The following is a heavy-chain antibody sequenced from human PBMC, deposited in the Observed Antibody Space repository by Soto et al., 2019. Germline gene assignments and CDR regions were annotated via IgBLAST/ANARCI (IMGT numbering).Heavy chain of an antibody. CDR2: TYYRSKWYN. Sequence: SQTLSLTCAISGDSVSSNSAAWNWIRQSPSRGLEWLGRTYYRSKWYNDYAVSVKSRITINPDTPKNQFSLQLNSVTPEDTAVYYCARAVAGTPTYYYYYYMDVWGKGTTVTVSS. J-gene: IGHJ6*03. CDR3: ARAVAGTPTYYYYYYMDV. D-gene: IGHD6-19*01. V-gene: IGHV6-1*01. CDR1: GDSVSSNSAA.